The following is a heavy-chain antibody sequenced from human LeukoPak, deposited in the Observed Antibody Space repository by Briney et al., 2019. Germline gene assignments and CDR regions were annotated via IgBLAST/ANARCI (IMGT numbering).Heavy chain of an antibody. CDR3: ATAFFYDILTGEIDY. J-gene: IGHJ4*02. Sequence: PGGSLRLSCAASGFTVSSNYMSWVRQAPGKGLEWVSVIYSGGSTYYADSVKGRFTISRDNSKNTLYLQMNSLRAEDTAVYYCATAFFYDILTGEIDYWGQGTLVTVSS. V-gene: IGHV3-53*01. D-gene: IGHD3-9*01. CDR1: GFTVSSNY. CDR2: IYSGGST.